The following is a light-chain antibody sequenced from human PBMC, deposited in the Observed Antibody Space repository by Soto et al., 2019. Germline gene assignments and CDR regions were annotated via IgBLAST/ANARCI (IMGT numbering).Light chain of an antibody. CDR3: QQTYTAPRT. Sequence: DIQMTQSPSSLSASVGDRVTITCRARQSITIYLNWYQQQPGKAPRLLIYGASTLQTGVPSRFSGSGSMTDFTLTISDMQPEDFATYYFQQTYTAPRTFGQGTKVEI. CDR2: GAS. CDR1: QSITIY. V-gene: IGKV1-39*01. J-gene: IGKJ1*01.